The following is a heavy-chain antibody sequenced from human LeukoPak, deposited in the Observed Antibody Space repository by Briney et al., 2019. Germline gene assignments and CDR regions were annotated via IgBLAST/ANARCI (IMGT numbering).Heavy chain of an antibody. CDR1: GGSISSSSYY. CDR2: IYYSGST. CDR3: ARANSGEYYYYYMDV. Sequence: SETLSLTCTVSGGSISSSSYYWGWIRQPPGKGLEWIGSIYYSGSTYYNPSLKSRVTISVDTSKNQFSLKLSSVTAADTAVYYCARANSGEYYYYYMDVWGKGTMVTVS. J-gene: IGHJ6*03. D-gene: IGHD1-1*01. V-gene: IGHV4-39*07.